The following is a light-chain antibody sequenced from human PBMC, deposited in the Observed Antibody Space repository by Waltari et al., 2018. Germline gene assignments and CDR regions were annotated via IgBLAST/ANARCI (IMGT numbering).Light chain of an antibody. J-gene: IGLJ3*02. Sequence: SYELTQPPSVSVSPGQTARITCSGDALPNQYAYWYQQKPGQAPVLVIYKDSERPSGIPERCSGSSSGTTVTLTISGVQAEDEADYYCQSADSSGTYFWVFGGGTKLTVL. CDR3: QSADSSGTYFWV. CDR2: KDS. CDR1: ALPNQY. V-gene: IGLV3-25*03.